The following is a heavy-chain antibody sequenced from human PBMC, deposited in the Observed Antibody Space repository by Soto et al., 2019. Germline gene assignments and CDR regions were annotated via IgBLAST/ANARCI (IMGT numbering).Heavy chain of an antibody. CDR3: VGGNWVEGFDY. CDR2: IYYSGST. J-gene: IGHJ4*02. Sequence: SETLSLTCTVSGGSISSGNYYWSWIRQHPGKGLEWIGYIYYSGSTYYNPSLKSRVTISVDTSKNQFSLKLSSVTAADTAVYYCVGGNWVEGFDYWGQGTLVTVSS. V-gene: IGHV4-31*03. CDR1: GGSISSGNYY. D-gene: IGHD2-15*01.